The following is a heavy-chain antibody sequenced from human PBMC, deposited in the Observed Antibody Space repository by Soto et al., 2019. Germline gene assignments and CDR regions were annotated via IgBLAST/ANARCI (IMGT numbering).Heavy chain of an antibody. CDR2: IYYSGST. D-gene: IGHD3-22*01. CDR1: GGSISSGDNY. V-gene: IGHV4-31*03. CDR3: ARVRAGAPYYYDSTGFDH. Sequence: PSETLSLTCTVSGGSISSGDNYWSWIRQHPGKGLEWIGYIYYSGSTYYNPSLRRRVTISVDTSKNQFSLKLSSVTAADSAVYYCARVRAGAPYYYDSTGFDHWGQGPLVTVSS. J-gene: IGHJ4*02.